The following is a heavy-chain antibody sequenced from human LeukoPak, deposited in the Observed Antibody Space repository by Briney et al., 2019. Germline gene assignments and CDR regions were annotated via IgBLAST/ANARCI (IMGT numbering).Heavy chain of an antibody. J-gene: IGHJ4*02. D-gene: IGHD2-15*01. CDR1: GYSITSGYY. Sequence: SETLSLTCTVSGYSITSGYYWGWLRQPPGKWLEWTGSIYYSGSTYYNPSLKSRVTISVDTSKNQSSLKLSSVTAADTAVYYCVRDRCSGGSCRYFDYWGQGTLVTVSS. CDR2: IYYSGST. V-gene: IGHV4-38-2*02. CDR3: VRDRCSGGSCRYFDY.